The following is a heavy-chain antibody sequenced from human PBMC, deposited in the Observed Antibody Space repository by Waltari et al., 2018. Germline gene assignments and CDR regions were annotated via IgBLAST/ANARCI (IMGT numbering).Heavy chain of an antibody. D-gene: IGHD1-26*01. CDR2: INHTGGSS. CDR3: ARADRGRSGKYASPAWGP. J-gene: IGHJ5*02. Sequence: QVQLQQWGAGLLKPSETLSLICGVYGSGSFSGYYWIWIRQPPGKGLEWIGEINHTGGSSHSNPYLKNRVAISVDTSKKQCSLKMRSVTAADTAVYYCARADRGRSGKYASPAWGPWGQGTLVTVSS. CDR1: GSGSFSGYY. V-gene: IGHV4-34*01.